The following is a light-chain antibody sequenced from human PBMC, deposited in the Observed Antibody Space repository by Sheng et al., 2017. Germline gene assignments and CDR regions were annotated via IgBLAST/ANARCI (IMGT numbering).Light chain of an antibody. Sequence: DIQMTQSPSTLSASVGDRVTITCRASQSIGSWLAWYQQQPGKAPKLLIYKASSLESGVPSRFSGSGSGTEFTLTISSLQPDDFATYYCQQYNTLVTFGGGTKVEIK. CDR2: KAS. CDR3: QQYNTLVT. J-gene: IGKJ4*01. CDR1: QSIGSW. V-gene: IGKV1-5*03.